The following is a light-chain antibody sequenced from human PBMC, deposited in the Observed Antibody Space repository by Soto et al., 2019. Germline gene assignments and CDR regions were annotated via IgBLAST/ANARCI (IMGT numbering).Light chain of an antibody. Sequence: QSALTQPPSASGSPGKSVTISCTGTSSDVGGYNHVSWYQQNPGKAPKLMIYDVSKRPSGVPDRFSGSKSGNTASLTISGLHAEDEADYYCASYAGSNNSVFGTGTKVTVL. J-gene: IGLJ1*01. V-gene: IGLV2-8*01. CDR3: ASYAGSNNSV. CDR1: SSDVGGYNH. CDR2: DVS.